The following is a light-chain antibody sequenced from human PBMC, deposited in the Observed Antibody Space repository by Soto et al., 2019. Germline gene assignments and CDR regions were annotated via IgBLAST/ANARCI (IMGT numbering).Light chain of an antibody. J-gene: IGKJ2*01. CDR2: DTF. CDR1: QNIGTY. CDR3: QQYGSSPPYT. V-gene: IGKV3-11*01. Sequence: EIVLTQSPATLSLSPGERGTLSCRASQNIGTYVAWYQQRPGQAPRLLIYDTFNRATGIPARFSGGGSGTDFTLTISSLEPEDFAVYYCQQYGSSPPYTFGQGTKLEIK.